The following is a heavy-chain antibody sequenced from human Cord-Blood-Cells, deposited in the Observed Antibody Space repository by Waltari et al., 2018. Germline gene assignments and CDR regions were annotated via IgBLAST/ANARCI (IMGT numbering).Heavy chain of an antibody. D-gene: IGHD3-10*01. Sequence: QVQLQESGPGLVKPSETLSLTCTVSGGSISSYYWSWIRQPPGKGLEWIGYIYYRGSTNYNPPLKSRVTISVDTSKNQFSLKLSSVTAADTAVYYCARHPTYYYGSGSPYYYYMDVWGKGTTVTVSS. J-gene: IGHJ6*03. CDR1: GGSISSYY. V-gene: IGHV4-59*08. CDR3: ARHPTYYYGSGSPYYYYMDV. CDR2: IYYRGST.